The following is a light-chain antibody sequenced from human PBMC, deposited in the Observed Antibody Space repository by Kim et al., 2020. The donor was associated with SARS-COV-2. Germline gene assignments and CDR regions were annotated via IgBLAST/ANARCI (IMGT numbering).Light chain of an antibody. J-gene: IGLJ2*01. CDR3: QVCDDTSNHVV. CDR2: YSF. Sequence: APGTTAVISCAENNIGIKSVHWYQQKPGQAPVLVIYYSFDRPSGIPERFSGSNSGNTATLTISRVEAGDEADYYCQVCDDTSNHVVFGGGTQLTVL. V-gene: IGLV3-21*04. CDR1: NIGIKS.